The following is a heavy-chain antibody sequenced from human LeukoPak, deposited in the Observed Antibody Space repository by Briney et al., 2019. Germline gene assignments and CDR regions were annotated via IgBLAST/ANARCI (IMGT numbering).Heavy chain of an antibody. D-gene: IGHD3-22*01. J-gene: IGHJ4*02. CDR3: ANIYYYDSSGYRYYFDY. CDR1: GDSISSSSYY. V-gene: IGHV4-39*07. Sequence: SETLSLTCTVSGDSISSSSYYWGWIRQPPGKGLEWIGSIYYSGSTYYNPSLKSRVTISVDTSKNQFSLKLSSVTAADTAVYYCANIYYYDSSGYRYYFDYWGQGTLVTVSS. CDR2: IYYSGST.